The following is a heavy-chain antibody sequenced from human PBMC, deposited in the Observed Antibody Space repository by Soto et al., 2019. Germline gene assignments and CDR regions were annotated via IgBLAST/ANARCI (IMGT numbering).Heavy chain of an antibody. CDR3: ARDRRSYSDYFDY. CDR2: INHSGST. V-gene: IGHV4-34*01. D-gene: IGHD1-26*01. CDR1: GGSFSGYY. Sequence: QVQLQQWGAGLLKPSETLSLTCAVYGGSFSGYYWSWIRQPPGKGLEWIGEINHSGSTNYNSSLKRRVPKSVDTSKNQFSLKLSSVTAADTAVYYCARDRRSYSDYFDYWGQGTLVTVSS. J-gene: IGHJ4*02.